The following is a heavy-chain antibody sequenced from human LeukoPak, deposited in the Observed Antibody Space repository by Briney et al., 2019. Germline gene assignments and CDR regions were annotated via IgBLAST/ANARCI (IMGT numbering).Heavy chain of an antibody. Sequence: PGGSLRLSCAASGFAFSSYVINWVRQAPGTGLEWVSAIGGTGRTYYADPVKGRFTISRDNSKNTVFLQMNSLRAEDTAIFYCAKDMTTRGAFDIWGQGTMVTVSS. D-gene: IGHD1-1*01. CDR2: IGGTGRT. CDR3: AKDMTTRGAFDI. V-gene: IGHV3-23*01. J-gene: IGHJ3*02. CDR1: GFAFSSYV.